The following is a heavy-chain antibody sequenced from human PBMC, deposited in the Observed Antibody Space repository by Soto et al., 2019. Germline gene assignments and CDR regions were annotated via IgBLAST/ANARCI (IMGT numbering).Heavy chain of an antibody. CDR1: GYSISSGYY. V-gene: IGHV4-38-2*01. J-gene: IGHJ5*02. Sequence: SETLSLTCAVSGYSISSGYYWGWLRQPPGKGLEWIGSIYHGGSTYYNPSLNSRVTLSIDMTSNHVSLILNSVTAADTAVYYCARSPGYFTISSLDPWGQGTLVTVSS. D-gene: IGHD2-8*01. CDR2: IYHGGST. CDR3: ARSPGYFTISSLDP.